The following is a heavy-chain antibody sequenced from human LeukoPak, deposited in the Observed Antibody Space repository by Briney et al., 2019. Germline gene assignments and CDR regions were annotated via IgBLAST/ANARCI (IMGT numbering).Heavy chain of an antibody. J-gene: IGHJ6*03. Sequence: SETLSLTCTVSGGSVSSSSDYWGWIRQSPGKGLEYIGSIYYSGSTYYSPSLKSRVTISLDTSKNQFSLKLSSVTAADTAVYYCARVGGTYYMDVWGKGTTVTVSS. CDR2: IYYSGST. CDR3: ARVGGTYYMDV. V-gene: IGHV4-39*07. CDR1: GGSVSSSSDY. D-gene: IGHD1-26*01.